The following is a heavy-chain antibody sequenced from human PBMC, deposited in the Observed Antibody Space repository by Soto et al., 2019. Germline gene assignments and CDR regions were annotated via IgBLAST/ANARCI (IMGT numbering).Heavy chain of an antibody. J-gene: IGHJ6*03. CDR3: ARYCSGGSCYSDGPRDYYYMDV. CDR2: INHSGST. V-gene: IGHV4-34*01. CDR1: GGSFSGYY. Sequence: SETLSLTCAVYGGSFSGYYWSWIRQPPGKGLEWIGEINHSGSTNYNPSLKSRVTISVDTSKNQFSLKLSSVTAADTAVYYCARYCSGGSCYSDGPRDYYYMDVWGKGTTVTVSS. D-gene: IGHD2-15*01.